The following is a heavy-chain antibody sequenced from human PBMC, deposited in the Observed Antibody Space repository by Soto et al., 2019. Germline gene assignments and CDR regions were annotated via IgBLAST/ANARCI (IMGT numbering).Heavy chain of an antibody. V-gene: IGHV5-10-1*01. J-gene: IGHJ4*02. CDR3: FDSRNWHTSDY. CDR2: IDPSDSYT. Sequence: PGESLKISCKGSGYSFTTYWISWVRQMPGKGLEWMGRIDPSDSYTNYSPSFQGHVTISVDKSINTAYLQWSSLKASDTAMYYCFDSRNWHTSDYWGQGTLVTVSS. CDR1: GYSFTTYW. D-gene: IGHD6-13*01.